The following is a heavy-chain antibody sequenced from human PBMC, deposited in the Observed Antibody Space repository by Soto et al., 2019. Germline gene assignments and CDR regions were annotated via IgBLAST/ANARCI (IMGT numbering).Heavy chain of an antibody. Sequence: EVQLVESGGGSVQPGGSLRLSCASSGFTFSGFWMHWVRQGPGKGLVWVSGIKSDGTNTAYADSVRGRFTISRDNAKDTLYLQMNSLRAEDTAVYYCVRDGWAVAENWGQGTLVTVSS. CDR3: VRDGWAVAEN. CDR1: GFTFSGFW. CDR2: IKSDGTNT. J-gene: IGHJ4*02. D-gene: IGHD6-19*01. V-gene: IGHV3-74*01.